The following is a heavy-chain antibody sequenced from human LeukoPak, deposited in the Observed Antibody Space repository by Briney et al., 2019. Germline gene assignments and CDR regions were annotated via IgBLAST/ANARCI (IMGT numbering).Heavy chain of an antibody. D-gene: IGHD3-22*01. CDR3: ASGYDSSGWPFDY. J-gene: IGHJ4*02. CDR2: IYHSGST. CDR1: GGSISSGGYY. Sequence: SETLSLTCTVSGGSISSGGYYWSWIRQPPGKGLEWIGYIYHSGSTYYNPSLKSRVTISVDRSKNQFSLKLSSVTAADTAVYYCASGYDSSGWPFDYWGQGTLVTVSS. V-gene: IGHV4-30-2*01.